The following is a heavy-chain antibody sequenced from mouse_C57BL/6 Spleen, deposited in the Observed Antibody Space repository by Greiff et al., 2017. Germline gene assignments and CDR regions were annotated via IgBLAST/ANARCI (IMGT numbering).Heavy chain of an antibody. CDR3: AREANWYYFDY. Sequence: EVKVVESGPELVKPGASVKIPCKASGYTFTDYNMDWVKQSHGKSLEWIGDINPNNGGTIYNQKFKGKATLTVDKSSSTAYMELRSLTSEDTAVYYCAREANWYYFDYWGQGTTLTVSS. CDR1: GYTFTDYN. D-gene: IGHD4-1*01. CDR2: INPNNGGT. J-gene: IGHJ2*01. V-gene: IGHV1-18*01.